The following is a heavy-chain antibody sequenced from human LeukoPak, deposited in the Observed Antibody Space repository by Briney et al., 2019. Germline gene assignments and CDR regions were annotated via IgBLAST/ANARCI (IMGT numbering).Heavy chain of an antibody. CDR3: ARGGVLRYFDWFPIYYYGMDV. D-gene: IGHD3-9*01. J-gene: IGHJ6*02. CDR2: MNPNSGNT. V-gene: IGHV1-8*01. CDR1: GYTFTSYD. Sequence: GASVKVSCKASGYTFTSYDINWVRQATGQGLGWMGWMNPNSGNTGYAQKFQGRVTMTRNTSISTAYMELSSLRSEDTAVYYCARGGVLRYFDWFPIYYYGMDVWGQGTTVTVSS.